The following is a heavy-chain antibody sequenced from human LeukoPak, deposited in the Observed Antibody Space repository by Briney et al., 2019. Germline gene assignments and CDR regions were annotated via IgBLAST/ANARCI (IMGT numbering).Heavy chain of an antibody. Sequence: GGSLRLSCAASGFTFSRYEMNWVGQAPGKGLEGVSYISSSCSTLSYADLVKGRFTISRANAKTSLNLQMNSLRAEDTAVYYCARDISVAAAGTPAMDVWGKGTTVTISS. V-gene: IGHV3-48*03. D-gene: IGHD6-13*01. J-gene: IGHJ6*04. CDR2: ISSSCSTL. CDR3: ARDISVAAAGTPAMDV. CDR1: GFTFSRYE.